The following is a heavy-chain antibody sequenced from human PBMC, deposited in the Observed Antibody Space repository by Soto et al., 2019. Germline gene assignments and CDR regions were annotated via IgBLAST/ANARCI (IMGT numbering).Heavy chain of an antibody. J-gene: IGHJ4*02. CDR1: GFTFSSYG. CDR2: IWYDGSNK. D-gene: IGHD3-22*01. CDR3: ARDQRGHYYDSSGYPYY. V-gene: IGHV3-33*01. Sequence: HPGGSLRLSCAASGFTFSSYGMHWVRQAPGKGLEWVAVIWYDGSNKYYADSVKGRFTISRDNSKNTLYLQMNSLRAEDTAVYYCARDQRGHYYDSSGYPYYWGQGTLVTVSS.